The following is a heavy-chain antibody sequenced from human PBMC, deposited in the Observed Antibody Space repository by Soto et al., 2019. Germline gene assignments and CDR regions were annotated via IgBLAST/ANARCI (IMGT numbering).Heavy chain of an antibody. CDR2: IYSDGLT. D-gene: IGHD6-25*01. CDR3: ASGYKYPSDY. CDR1: GASVTSGGYY. J-gene: IGHJ4*02. Sequence: QVQLQESGPGLVKPSQTLSVTCTVSGASVTSGGYYWTWIRQHSGKGLEWIGDIYSDGLTYYSPSLKSRLTISLDMSKNQFSLRLTSVTVADTAVYYCASGYKYPSDYWGQGTLVAVSS. V-gene: IGHV4-31*03.